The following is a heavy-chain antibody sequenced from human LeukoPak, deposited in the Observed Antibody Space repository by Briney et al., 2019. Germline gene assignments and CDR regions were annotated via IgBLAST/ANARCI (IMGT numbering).Heavy chain of an antibody. D-gene: IGHD6-25*01. J-gene: IGHJ4*02. CDR2: IDAGGVNT. V-gene: IGHV3-23*01. CDR3: SKDVGPSGPLFDS. CDR1: GFTFSSYS. Sequence: GGSLRLSCAASGFTFSSYSMNWVRQAPGKGMEWVSTIDAGGVNTHYADSVKGRFTISRDNSKHTLYLQMNNLRAEDTAIYYCSKDVGPSGPLFDSWGQGTLVTVSS.